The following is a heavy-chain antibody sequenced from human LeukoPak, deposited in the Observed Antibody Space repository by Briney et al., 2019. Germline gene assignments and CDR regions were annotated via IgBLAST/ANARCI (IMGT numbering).Heavy chain of an antibody. CDR1: SYTFTSYG. CDR3: ARGGVRYCSSTSCPYNWFDP. D-gene: IGHD2-2*01. Sequence: ASVKVSCKGSSYTFTSYGITWVRQAPGQGLEWMGWISAYNGNTNYAQNLQGRVTMTIDTSTTTAYMELRSLRSDDTAVYYCARGGVRYCSSTSCPYNWFDPWGQGTLVTVSS. V-gene: IGHV1-18*01. CDR2: ISAYNGNT. J-gene: IGHJ5*02.